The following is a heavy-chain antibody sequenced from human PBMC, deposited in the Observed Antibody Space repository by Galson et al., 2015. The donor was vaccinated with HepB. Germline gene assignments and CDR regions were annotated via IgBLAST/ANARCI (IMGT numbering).Heavy chain of an antibody. V-gene: IGHV3-74*01. CDR2: INSDGSST. CDR3: VRDSTHYGDYEYYYYYYMDG. CDR1: RFTFSNYW. J-gene: IGHJ6*03. Sequence: SLRLSCAASRFTFSNYWMHWVRQAPGKGLVWVSHINSDGSSTNYADSVKGRFTISRDNAKSTMYLRMNSLRAGDTAVYYCVRDSTHYGDYEYYYYYYMDGWGKGTTVSVS. D-gene: IGHD4-17*01.